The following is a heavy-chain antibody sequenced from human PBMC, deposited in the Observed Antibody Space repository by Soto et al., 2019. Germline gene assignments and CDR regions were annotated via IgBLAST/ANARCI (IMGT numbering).Heavy chain of an antibody. D-gene: IGHD6-6*01. J-gene: IGHJ5*02. V-gene: IGHV1-2*02. CDR2: INAHSGGT. Sequence: ASVKVSCKASGFSFTGYYIHWLRQAPGQGLEWMGWINAHSGGTEYAQKFQGRVTLTRDTSIATAYLALTSLTSDDTALYYCAKDLTRQLAYWLDPWGQGTQVTVSS. CDR1: GFSFTGYY. CDR3: AKDLTRQLAYWLDP.